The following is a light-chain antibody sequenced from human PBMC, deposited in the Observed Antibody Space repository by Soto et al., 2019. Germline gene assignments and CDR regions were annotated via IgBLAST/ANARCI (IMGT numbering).Light chain of an antibody. J-gene: IGLJ1*01. Sequence: QSVLTQPASVSGSPGQSITISCTGTSSDVGGYNYVSWYQHNPGTAPKLMIYEVSNRPSGVSSRFSGSKSGNTASLTISGLQAEDEADYYCSSYTSSFTYVFGTGTKVTVL. CDR2: EVS. CDR1: SSDVGGYNY. CDR3: SSYTSSFTYV. V-gene: IGLV2-14*01.